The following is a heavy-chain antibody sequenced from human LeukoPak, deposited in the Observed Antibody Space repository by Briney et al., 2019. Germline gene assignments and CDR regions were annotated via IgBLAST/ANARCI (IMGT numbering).Heavy chain of an antibody. CDR1: GASIFGTTYY. CDR2: IYHNSGTT. V-gene: IGHV4-61*05. CDR3: AQKAPYSPGYSQQ. J-gene: IGHJ1*01. D-gene: IGHD2-15*01. Sequence: PSETLSLTCTVSGASIFGTTYYWAWIRQPPGKGLEWIGYIYHNSGTTNYNPSLKSRVTISVDTSKSQFSLTVTSVTAADTAIYYCAQKAPYSPGYSQQWGQGTLVTVSS.